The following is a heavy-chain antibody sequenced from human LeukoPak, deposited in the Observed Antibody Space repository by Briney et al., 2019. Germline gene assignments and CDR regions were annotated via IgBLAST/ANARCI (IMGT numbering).Heavy chain of an antibody. CDR1: GFTFSSYE. Sequence: GGSLRLSCAASGFTFSSYEMNWVRQAPGKGLEWVSYISSSGSTIYYADSVKGRFTISRDNSKNTLYLQMNSLRAEDTAVYYSAKDLNLRYFDYWGQGTLVTVSS. V-gene: IGHV3-48*03. CDR2: ISSSGSTI. CDR3: AKDLNLRYFDY. J-gene: IGHJ4*02. D-gene: IGHD1-7*01.